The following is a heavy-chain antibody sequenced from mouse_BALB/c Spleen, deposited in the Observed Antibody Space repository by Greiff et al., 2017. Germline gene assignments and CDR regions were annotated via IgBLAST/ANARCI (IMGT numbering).Heavy chain of an antibody. J-gene: IGHJ2*01. CDR2: ISSGSSTI. CDR3: ARGPIYYYGSTLDY. CDR1: GFTFSSFG. Sequence: EVKLMESGGGLVQPGGSRKLSCAASGFTFSSFGMHWVRQAPEKGLEWVAYISSGSSTIYYADTVKGRFTISRDNPKNTLFLQMTSLRSEDTAMYYCARGPIYYYGSTLDYWGQGTTLTVSS. D-gene: IGHD1-1*01. V-gene: IGHV5-17*02.